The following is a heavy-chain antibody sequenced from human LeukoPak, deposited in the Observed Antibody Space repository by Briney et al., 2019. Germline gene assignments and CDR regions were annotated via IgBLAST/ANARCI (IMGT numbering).Heavy chain of an antibody. D-gene: IGHD3-16*01. Sequence: ASVKVSCKASGYTFTSYDINWVRQATGQGLEWMGWMNPNSGNTGYAQKFQGRVTMTEDTSTDTAYMELSSLRSEDTAVYYCATVVGDRSLDAFDIWGQGTMVTVSS. CDR3: ATVVGDRSLDAFDI. CDR1: GYTFTSYD. CDR2: MNPNSGNT. J-gene: IGHJ3*02. V-gene: IGHV1-8*01.